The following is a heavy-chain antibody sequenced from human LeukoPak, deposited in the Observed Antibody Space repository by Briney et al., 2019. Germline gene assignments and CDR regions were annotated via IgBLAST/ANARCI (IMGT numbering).Heavy chain of an antibody. D-gene: IGHD2-21*02. J-gene: IGHJ6*02. CDR1: GGSFSGYY. CDR2: INHSGST. V-gene: IGHV4-34*01. CDR3: ARGIFCGGDCYTEEVVGMDV. Sequence: ASETLSLTCAVYGGSFSGYYWSWIRQPPGKGLEWIGEINHSGSTNYNPSLKSRVTISVDTSKNQFSLKLSSVTAADTAVYYCARGIFCGGDCYTEEVVGMDVWGQGTTVTVSS.